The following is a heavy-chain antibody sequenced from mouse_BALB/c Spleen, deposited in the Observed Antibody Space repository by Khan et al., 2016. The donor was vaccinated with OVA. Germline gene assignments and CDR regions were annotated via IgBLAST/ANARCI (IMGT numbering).Heavy chain of an antibody. V-gene: IGHV1-53*01. CDR3: IRGGYGGFAY. D-gene: IGHD3-1*01. Sequence: VELVESGTELVKPGASVRLSCKASGYTFTSYQMYWVKQRPGQGLEWIGEITPSNGGTNFNEKFKSKATLTVDESSSTAFMQLSSLTSEDSAFYDCIRGGYGGFAYWGQGTLVTVSA. CDR2: ITPSNGGT. CDR1: GYTFTSYQ. J-gene: IGHJ3*01.